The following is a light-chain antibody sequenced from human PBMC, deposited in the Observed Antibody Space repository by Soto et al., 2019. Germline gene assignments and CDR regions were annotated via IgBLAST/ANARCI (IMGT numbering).Light chain of an antibody. CDR2: AAS. CDR1: QGISSY. CDR3: QQLNSYFRT. J-gene: IGKJ4*01. Sequence: DIQLTQSPSFLSASVGDRVTITCRASQGISSYLAWYQQKPGKAPKLLIYAASTLQSGVPSRFSGSGSGTEFTLTISSLQPEDFATYYCQQLNSYFRTFGGGTKVEIE. V-gene: IGKV1-9*01.